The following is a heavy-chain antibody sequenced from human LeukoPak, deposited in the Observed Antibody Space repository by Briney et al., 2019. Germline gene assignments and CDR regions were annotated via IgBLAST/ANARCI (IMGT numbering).Heavy chain of an antibody. J-gene: IGHJ3*02. Sequence: GGSLRLSCAASGFTVSSNYMSWVRQAPGKGLEWVSVIYSGGITYYADSVKGRFTISRDNAKNSLYLQMNSLRAEDTAVYYCARDNPIGWAFDIWGQGTMVTVSS. CDR3: ARDNPIGWAFDI. D-gene: IGHD5-24*01. CDR2: IYSGGIT. V-gene: IGHV3-53*01. CDR1: GFTVSSNY.